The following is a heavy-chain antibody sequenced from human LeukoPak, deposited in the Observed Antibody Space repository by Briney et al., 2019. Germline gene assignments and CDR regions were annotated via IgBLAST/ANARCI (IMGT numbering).Heavy chain of an antibody. J-gene: IGHJ4*02. CDR2: ISSSSSYI. Sequence: GGSLRLSCAASGFTFSSYSMNWVRQAPGKGREGVSSISSSSSYIYYANSVKGRFTISRDNAKNSLYLQMNSLRAEDTAVYYCARRVAAADFDYWGQGTLVTVSS. CDR1: GFTFSSYS. CDR3: ARRVAAADFDY. D-gene: IGHD6-13*01. V-gene: IGHV3-21*01.